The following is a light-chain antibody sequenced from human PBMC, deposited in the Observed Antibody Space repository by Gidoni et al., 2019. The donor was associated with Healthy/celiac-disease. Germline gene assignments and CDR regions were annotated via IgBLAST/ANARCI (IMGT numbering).Light chain of an antibody. CDR2: DVS. CDR3: SSYTSSSTRI. J-gene: IGLJ1*01. V-gene: IGLV2-14*01. CDR1: SSDVGGYTY. Sequence: QSALTQPASASGSPGQSITISCTGTSSDVGGYTYVSWYQQHPGKAPKLMIYDVSNRPSGVSNRFSGSKSGNTASLTISGLQAEDEADYYCSSYTSSSTRIFGTGTKVTVL.